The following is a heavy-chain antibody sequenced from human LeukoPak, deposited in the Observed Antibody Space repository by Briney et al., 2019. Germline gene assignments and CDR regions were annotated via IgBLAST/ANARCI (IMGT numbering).Heavy chain of an antibody. J-gene: IGHJ4*02. Sequence: GGSLRLSCAASGFTFSIYSMNWVRQAPGKGPEWVSYISTTSGTIYYADSVKGRFTISRDNAKNSLSLQMDSLRAADTAVYYCARGGYGDYHFDSWGQGTQVTVSS. V-gene: IGHV3-48*01. D-gene: IGHD4-17*01. CDR1: GFTFSIYS. CDR3: ARGGYGDYHFDS. CDR2: ISTTSGTI.